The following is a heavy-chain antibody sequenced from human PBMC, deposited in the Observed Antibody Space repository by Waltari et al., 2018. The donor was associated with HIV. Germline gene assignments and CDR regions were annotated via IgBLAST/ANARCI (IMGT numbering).Heavy chain of an antibody. D-gene: IGHD3-22*01. CDR2: VSGSGAKS. J-gene: IGHJ4*02. Sequence: EVQLLESGGGLIQPGGSRRLSCAASGFAYVSYALTWVRQSPERGLGWVAAVSGSGAKSFYADSVKGRFTISRDNSKNTVFLQMNSLRAADTAIYYCAKAYYENTAYYYDFWGRGTRVTVSS. CDR3: AKAYYENTAYYYDF. CDR1: GFAYVSYA. V-gene: IGHV3-23*01.